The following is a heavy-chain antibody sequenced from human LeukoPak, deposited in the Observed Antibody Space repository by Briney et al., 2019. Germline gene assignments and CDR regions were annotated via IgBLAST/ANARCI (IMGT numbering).Heavy chain of an antibody. D-gene: IGHD5-18*01. Sequence: GASVKVSCKASGYTFTSYYMHWVRQAPGQGLEWMGIINPSGGSTSYAQKFQGRVTMTRDTSTSTVYMELSSLRSEDTAVYYCARGVVDTAMVEYYFDYWGQGTLVTVSS. CDR2: INPSGGST. V-gene: IGHV1-46*01. CDR3: ARGVVDTAMVEYYFDY. J-gene: IGHJ4*02. CDR1: GYTFTSYY.